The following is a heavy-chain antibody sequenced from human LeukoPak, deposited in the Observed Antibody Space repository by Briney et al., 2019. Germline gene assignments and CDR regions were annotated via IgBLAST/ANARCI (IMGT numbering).Heavy chain of an antibody. CDR1: GFTFRSYA. D-gene: IGHD3-10*01. CDR3: AKDRGSYGSSIFDY. J-gene: IGHJ4*02. V-gene: IGHV3-23*01. Sequence: GGSLRLSCAASGFTFRSYAMSWVRQAPGKGLEWVSAISGSGGSTYYADSVKGRFTISRDNSKNTLYLQMNSLRAEDTAVYYCAKDRGSYGSSIFDYWGQGTLVTVSS. CDR2: ISGSGGST.